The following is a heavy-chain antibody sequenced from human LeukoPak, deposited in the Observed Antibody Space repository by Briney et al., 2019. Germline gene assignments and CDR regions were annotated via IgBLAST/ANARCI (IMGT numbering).Heavy chain of an antibody. J-gene: IGHJ4*02. CDR1: SYPFTSYG. Sequence: ASVKVSFKASSYPFTSYGISWVRQAPGQGLEWMGWISAYNGNTNYAQKLQGRVTMTTDTSTSTAYMELRSLRSDDTAVYYCARDLRFGELYYWGQGTLVTVSS. CDR3: ARDLRFGELYY. D-gene: IGHD3-10*01. V-gene: IGHV1-18*01. CDR2: ISAYNGNT.